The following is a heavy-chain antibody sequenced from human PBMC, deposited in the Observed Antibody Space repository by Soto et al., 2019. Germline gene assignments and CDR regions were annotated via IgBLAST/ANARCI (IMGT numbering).Heavy chain of an antibody. D-gene: IGHD3-22*01. J-gene: IGHJ3*02. CDR3: ARHWYDSSGYYYLDAFDI. Sequence: GESLTISCKSSGDSFTRYWISWVRQMPGKGLEWMGRIDPSDSYTNYSPSFQGHVTISADKSISTAYLQWSSLKASDTAMYYCARHWYDSSGYYYLDAFDIWGQGTMVTVSS. CDR1: GDSFTRYW. V-gene: IGHV5-10-1*01. CDR2: IDPSDSYT.